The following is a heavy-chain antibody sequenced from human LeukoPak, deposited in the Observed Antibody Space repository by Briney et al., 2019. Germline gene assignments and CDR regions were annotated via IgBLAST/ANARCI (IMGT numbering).Heavy chain of an antibody. D-gene: IGHD2-15*01. V-gene: IGHV3-30*02. CDR3: AKGSRGSCRGACCYSFDN. Sequence: PGGSLRLSCAASGFTFSSYGMSWVRQAPGKGLEWVAFIRYDGSNKYYADSVKGRFTISRDNSKNTLYLQMNSLRVEDTAVYYCAKGSRGSCRGACCYSFDNWGQGAVVTVSS. CDR2: IRYDGSNK. J-gene: IGHJ4*02. CDR1: GFTFSSYG.